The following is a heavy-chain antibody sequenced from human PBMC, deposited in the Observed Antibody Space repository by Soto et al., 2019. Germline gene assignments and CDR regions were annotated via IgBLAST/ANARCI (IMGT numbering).Heavy chain of an antibody. CDR3: AKIANSPGPV. CDR2: ISAIGDNT. D-gene: IGHD2-21*01. CDR1: GFPFSSYI. J-gene: IGHJ6*02. V-gene: IGHV3-23*01. Sequence: EGQLLESGGGLVRPGGSLTLSCATSGFPFSSYIMNWVRQAPGKGLEWVSGISAIGDNTYYAASVRGRFTISRDNFKNTLSLQMSSLRAEDTAVYYCAKIANSPGPVWGRGTAVTVSS.